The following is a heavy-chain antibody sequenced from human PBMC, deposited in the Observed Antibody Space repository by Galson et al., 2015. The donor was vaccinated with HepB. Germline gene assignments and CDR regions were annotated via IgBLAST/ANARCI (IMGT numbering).Heavy chain of an antibody. J-gene: IGHJ3*02. CDR3: ARDEVVAAAGTTTPYAFDI. CDR2: ISYDGSNK. Sequence: SLRLSCAASGFTFSSYAMHWVRQAPGKGLEWVAVISYDGSNKYYADSVKGRFTISRDNSKNTLHLQMNSLRAEDTAVYYCARDEVVAAAGTTTPYAFDIWGQGTMVTVSS. V-gene: IGHV3-30-3*01. CDR1: GFTFSSYA. D-gene: IGHD6-13*01.